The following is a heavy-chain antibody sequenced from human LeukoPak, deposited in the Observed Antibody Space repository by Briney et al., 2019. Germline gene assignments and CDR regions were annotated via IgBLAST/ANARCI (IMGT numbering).Heavy chain of an antibody. CDR1: GGSISSYY. D-gene: IGHD1-14*01. Sequence: PSETLSLTCTVSGGSISSYYWSWIRQPAGKELEWIGYIHYSGSSNYHPSLGSRVTISLDTSKNQFSLKLKSVTAADTGMYHCARYDRGLFFFDNWGQGTLVTVSS. V-gene: IGHV4-59*08. J-gene: IGHJ4*02. CDR2: IHYSGSS. CDR3: ARYDRGLFFFDN.